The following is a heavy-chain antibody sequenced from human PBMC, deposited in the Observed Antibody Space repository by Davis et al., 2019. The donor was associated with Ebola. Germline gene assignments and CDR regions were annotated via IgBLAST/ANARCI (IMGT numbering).Heavy chain of an antibody. CDR1: GYTFTSYG. J-gene: IGHJ4*02. CDR3: ARGRGEPALRFLEWLLLDY. V-gene: IGHV1-18*04. CDR2: ISAYNGNT. Sequence: ASVKVSCKASGYTFTSYGISWVRQAPGQGLEWMGWISAYNGNTNYAQKLQGRVTMTTDTSTSTAYMELRSLRSDDTAVYYCARGRGEPALRFLEWLLLDYWGQGTLVTVSS. D-gene: IGHD3-3*01.